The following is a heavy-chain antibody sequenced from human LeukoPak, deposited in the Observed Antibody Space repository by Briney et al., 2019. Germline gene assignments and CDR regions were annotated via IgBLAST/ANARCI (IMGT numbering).Heavy chain of an antibody. CDR1: GYTFTTYA. CDR2: INPSGGGT. V-gene: IGHV1-46*01. Sequence: ASVKVSCKASGYTFTTYAMNWVRQAPGQGLEWMGIINPSGGGTSYAQKFQGRVTMTRDTSTSTAYMELSSLRSEDTAVYYCARASGSYSYGWFDPWGQGTPVTVSS. D-gene: IGHD1-26*01. CDR3: ARASGSYSYGWFDP. J-gene: IGHJ5*02.